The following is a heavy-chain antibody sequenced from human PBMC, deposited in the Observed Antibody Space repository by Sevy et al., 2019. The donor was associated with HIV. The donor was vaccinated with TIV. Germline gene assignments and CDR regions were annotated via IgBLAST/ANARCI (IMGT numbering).Heavy chain of an antibody. CDR1: GLNFDDYG. D-gene: IGHD1-26*01. J-gene: IGHJ4*02. CDR2: INWNGVGT. V-gene: IGHV3-20*04. CDR3: ARGSRGTFGS. Sequence: GGSLRLSCAASGLNFDDYGMSWVRQAPGKGLEWVSAINWNGVGTSYADSVKGRFTISRDNAKNTLYLQMNSLRAEDTAVYYCARGSRGTFGSWGQGTLVTVSS.